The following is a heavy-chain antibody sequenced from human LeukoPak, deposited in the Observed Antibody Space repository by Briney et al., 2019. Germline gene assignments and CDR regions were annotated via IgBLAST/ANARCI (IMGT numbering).Heavy chain of an antibody. CDR3: ARTPSTSETAAGSFDY. V-gene: IGHV4-39*07. CDR2: IYYSGST. Sequence: SETLSLTCTVSGGSISSSNYYWGWIRQPPGKGLEWIGSIYYSGSTYYNPSLKSRVTISVDTSKNQFSLKLSSVTAADTAVYYCARTPSTSETAAGSFDYWGQGTLVTVSS. D-gene: IGHD6-13*01. CDR1: GGSISSSNYY. J-gene: IGHJ4*02.